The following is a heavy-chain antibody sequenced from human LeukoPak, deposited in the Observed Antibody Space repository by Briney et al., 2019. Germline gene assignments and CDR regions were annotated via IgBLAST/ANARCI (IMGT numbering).Heavy chain of an antibody. V-gene: IGHV3-7*01. Sequence: PGGSLRLSCATSGFSFSSYWMTWVRQAPGKGPEWVANINEDGSQKNFVDSVRGRFTISRDNAKSSLYLQMNSLRVEDTAVYYCGRDIPGGASHLDYGGQGNRVSVST. J-gene: IGHJ4*02. CDR2: INEDGSQK. CDR3: GRDIPGGASHLDY. CDR1: GFSFSSYW. D-gene: IGHD3-16*01.